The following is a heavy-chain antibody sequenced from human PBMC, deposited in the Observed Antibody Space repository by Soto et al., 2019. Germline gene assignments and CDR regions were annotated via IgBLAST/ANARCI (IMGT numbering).Heavy chain of an antibody. CDR3: AREVPSRYFDL. CDR1: GGSFSDYY. J-gene: IGHJ2*01. D-gene: IGHD3-10*01. V-gene: IGHV4-34*01. Sequence: QVRLQQWGAGLLKPSETLPLTCAVYGGSFSDYYWSWIRQPPGKGLEWIGEINHSGSTNYNPSLKSRVTISVDTSKNQFSLKLNSVTAVDTAVYYCAREVPSRYFDLWGRGTPVTVSS. CDR2: INHSGST.